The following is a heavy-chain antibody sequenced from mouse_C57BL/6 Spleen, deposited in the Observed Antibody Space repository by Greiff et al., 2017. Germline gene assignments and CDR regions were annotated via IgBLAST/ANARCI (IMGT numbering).Heavy chain of an antibody. Sequence: VQLQQSGPELVKPGASVKISCKASGYTFTDYYMNWVKQSHGKSLEWIGDINPNNGGTSYNQKFKGKATLTVDKSSSTAYMELRSLTSEDSAVYYCAPYYYGSSSGFAYCGQGTLVTVSA. CDR2: INPNNGGT. V-gene: IGHV1-26*01. CDR3: APYYYGSSSGFAY. CDR1: GYTFTDYY. J-gene: IGHJ3*01. D-gene: IGHD1-1*01.